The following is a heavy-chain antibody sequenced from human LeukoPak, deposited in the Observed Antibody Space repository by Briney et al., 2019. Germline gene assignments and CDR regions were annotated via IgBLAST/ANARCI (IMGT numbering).Heavy chain of an antibody. CDR2: INIGGST. V-gene: IGHV4-4*07. Sequence: SETLSLTCTVSGGSISSYYWSWIRQPAGKGLEWIARINIGGSTNYSPSLKSRVAMSVDTSKNQFSLKLSSVTAADSAVYYCARDERWGRGLDYWGQGTLVTVSS. CDR1: GGSISSYY. D-gene: IGHD2-8*02. CDR3: ARDERWGRGLDY. J-gene: IGHJ4*02.